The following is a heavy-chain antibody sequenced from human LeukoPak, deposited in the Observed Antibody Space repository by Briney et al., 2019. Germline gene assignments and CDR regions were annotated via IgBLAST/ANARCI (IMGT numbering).Heavy chain of an antibody. Sequence: GGSLRLSCAASGFTFSSYGMHWVRQAPGKGLEWVAFIRYEGSIKYYADSVKGRFTISRDNSKNTLYLQMNSLRAEDTAVYYCASRANYASYNWFDPWGQGTLVTVSS. V-gene: IGHV3-30*02. CDR1: GFTFSSYG. J-gene: IGHJ5*02. CDR2: IRYEGSIK. CDR3: ASRANYASYNWFDP. D-gene: IGHD2-2*01.